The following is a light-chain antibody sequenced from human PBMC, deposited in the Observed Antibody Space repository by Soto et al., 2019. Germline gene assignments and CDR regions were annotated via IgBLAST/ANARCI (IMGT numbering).Light chain of an antibody. CDR3: QQYGSSPSIT. J-gene: IGKJ5*01. V-gene: IGKV3-20*01. CDR2: EAL. CDR1: RSISTY. Sequence: ETVLTQSPAPLSLSPGERATLSCMSSRSISTYLAWYQQKPGQAPRLLIYEALNRATGIPARFSGSGSGTDFTLTISRLEPEDFSVYYCQQYGSSPSITLGQGTRLEIK.